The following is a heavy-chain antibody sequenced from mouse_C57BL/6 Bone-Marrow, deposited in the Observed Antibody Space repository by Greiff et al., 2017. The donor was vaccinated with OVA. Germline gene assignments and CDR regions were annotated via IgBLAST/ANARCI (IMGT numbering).Heavy chain of an antibody. Sequence: QVQLQQSGAELARPGASVKLSCKASGYTFTSYGISWVKQRTGQGLEWIGEIYPRSGNTYYNEKFKGKATLTADKSSSTAYMELRSLTSEDSAVYFCARLGAYYRNYASYFGYWGQGTTHTFSS. CDR1: GYTFTSYG. J-gene: IGHJ2*01. V-gene: IGHV1-81*01. CDR3: ARLGAYYRNYASYFGY. D-gene: IGHD2-5*01. CDR2: IYPRSGNT.